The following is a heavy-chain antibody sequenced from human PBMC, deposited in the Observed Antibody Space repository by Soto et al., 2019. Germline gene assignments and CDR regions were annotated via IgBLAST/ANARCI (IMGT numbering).Heavy chain of an antibody. V-gene: IGHV3-23*01. J-gene: IGHJ6*02. CDR3: VKGSTNGYYEFWSGYHYCMDV. CDR1: GFTFSSYA. Sequence: EVQLLESGGVLVQPGGSLRLSCAASGFTFSSYAMSWVRQAPGKGLEWVSAISGSGGSTYYADYVKGRFTISRDNSKNTLYMQMNSQRAEDTAVYNCVKGSTNGYYEFWSGYHYCMDVRSQRNTVTVSS. D-gene: IGHD3-3*01. CDR2: ISGSGGST.